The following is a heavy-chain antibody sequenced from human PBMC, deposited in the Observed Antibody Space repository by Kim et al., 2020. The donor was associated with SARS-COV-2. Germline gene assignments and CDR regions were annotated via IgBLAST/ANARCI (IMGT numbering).Heavy chain of an antibody. Sequence: ASVKVSCKASGYTFTSYDINWVRQATGQGLEWMGWMNPNSGNTAYAQKFQGRVTMTRNTSISTAYMELSSLRSEDTAVYYCARTAYYDFWSGPPIYYYGMDAWGQGATVSVSS. CDR2: MNPNSGNT. D-gene: IGHD3-3*01. J-gene: IGHJ6*02. V-gene: IGHV1-8*01. CDR3: ARTAYYDFWSGPPIYYYGMDA. CDR1: GYTFTSYD.